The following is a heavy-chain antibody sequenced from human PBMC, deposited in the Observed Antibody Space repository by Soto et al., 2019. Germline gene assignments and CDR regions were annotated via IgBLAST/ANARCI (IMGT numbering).Heavy chain of an antibody. CDR1: GGSFTSYN. CDR3: VEGLRLGELSR. CDR2: INPMADVL. V-gene: IGHV1-69*02. D-gene: IGHD3-16*01. Sequence: QVQLVQSGAEVKKPGSSAKVSCKASGGSFTSYNLQWVRQAPGQGLEWMGRINPMADVLHYAQRFQGRVRITTDRSMGIGYMELSSLTTEDTAVYYCVEGLRLGELSRWGQGTKVTVSS. J-gene: IGHJ4*02.